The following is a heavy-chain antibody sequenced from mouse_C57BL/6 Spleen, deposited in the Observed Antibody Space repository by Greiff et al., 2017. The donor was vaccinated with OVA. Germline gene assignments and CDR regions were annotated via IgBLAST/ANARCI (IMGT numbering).Heavy chain of an antibody. Sequence: QVQLKESGAELVRPGASVTLSCKASGYTFTDYEMHWVKQTPVHGLEWIGAIDPETGGTAYNQKFKGKAILTADKSSSTAYMELRSLTSEDSAVYYCTGGYDGFAYWDQGTLVTVSA. CDR1: GYTFTDYE. CDR3: TGGYDGFAY. D-gene: IGHD2-2*01. V-gene: IGHV1-15*01. CDR2: IDPETGGT. J-gene: IGHJ3*01.